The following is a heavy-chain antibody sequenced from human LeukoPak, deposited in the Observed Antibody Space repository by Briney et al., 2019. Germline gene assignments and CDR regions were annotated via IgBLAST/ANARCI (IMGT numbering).Heavy chain of an antibody. CDR1: GGSISSSSYY. J-gene: IGHJ5*02. Sequence: SETLSLTCTVSGGSISSSSYYWGWIRQPPGKGLEWIGSIYYSGSTYYNPSLKSRVTISVDTSKNQFSLKLSSVTAADTAVYYCARPSGATDGRDWFDPWGQGTLVTVSS. V-gene: IGHV4-39*01. CDR3: ARPSGATDGRDWFDP. CDR2: IYYSGST. D-gene: IGHD1-26*01.